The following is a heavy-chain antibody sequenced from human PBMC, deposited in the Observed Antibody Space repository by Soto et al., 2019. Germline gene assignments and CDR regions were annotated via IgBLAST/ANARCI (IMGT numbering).Heavy chain of an antibody. CDR3: VGGQYYFDY. V-gene: IGHV3-30*03. Sequence: QVLLVESGGGVVQPGRSLRLSCAASGFPFTTYGMHWVREGPGKGLEWVAVISYDGSNTYYADSVKGRFTISRDNSKNPRYLQMNSLRTEDTALYYCVGGQYYFDYRGEGTLVTVSS. CDR2: ISYDGSNT. D-gene: IGHD3-10*01. CDR1: GFPFTTYG. J-gene: IGHJ4*02.